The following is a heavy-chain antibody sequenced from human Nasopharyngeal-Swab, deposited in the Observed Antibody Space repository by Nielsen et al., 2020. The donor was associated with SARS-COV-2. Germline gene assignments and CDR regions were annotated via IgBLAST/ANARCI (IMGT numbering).Heavy chain of an antibody. CDR2: VSQGGGT. CDR3: ARGGAGVVPSPVLGLGPYYSYYYMDV. J-gene: IGHJ6*03. D-gene: IGHD2-2*01. Sequence: RQAPEKGLEWIGEVSQGGGTNYNPSLKNRVTISVATSKNQFSLKLSSVTAAETAVYYCARGGAGVVPSPVLGLGPYYSYYYMDVWGKGTTVTVSS. V-gene: IGHV4-34*01.